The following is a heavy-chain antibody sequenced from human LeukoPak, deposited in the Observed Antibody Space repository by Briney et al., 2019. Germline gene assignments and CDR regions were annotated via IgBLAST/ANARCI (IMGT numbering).Heavy chain of an antibody. V-gene: IGHV3-74*01. D-gene: IGHD3-16*01. CDR2: INSDGRST. CDR1: GFTFSSYE. J-gene: IGHJ4*02. Sequence: GGSLRLSCAASGFTFSSYEMNWVRQAPGKGLVWVSRINSDGRSTNYADSVKGRFTISRDNAKNTLYLQMNSLRAEDTAVYYCARDRSADYDFDYWGQGTLVTVSS. CDR3: ARDRSADYDFDY.